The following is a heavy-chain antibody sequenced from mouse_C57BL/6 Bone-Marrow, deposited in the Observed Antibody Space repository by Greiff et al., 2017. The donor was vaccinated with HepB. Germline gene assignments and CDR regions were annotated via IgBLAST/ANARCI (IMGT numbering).Heavy chain of an antibody. D-gene: IGHD1-1*01. CDR1: GFTFSDYY. V-gene: IGHV5-16*01. Sequence: DVKLQESEGGLVQPGSSMKLSCTASGFTFSDYYMAWVRQVPEKGLEWVANINYDGSSTYYLDSLKSRFIISRDNAKNILYLQMSSLKSEDTATYYCARVYGFYYYGSSLFDYWGQGTTLTVSS. CDR3: ARVYGFYYYGSSLFDY. CDR2: INYDGSST. J-gene: IGHJ2*01.